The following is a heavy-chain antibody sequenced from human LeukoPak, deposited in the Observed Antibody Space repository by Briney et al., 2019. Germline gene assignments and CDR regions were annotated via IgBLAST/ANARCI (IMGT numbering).Heavy chain of an antibody. CDR2: IKEDGSDK. J-gene: IGHJ4*02. CDR3: AKSLTVKDY. CDR1: GFTFRNAW. V-gene: IGHV3-7*01. D-gene: IGHD4-17*01. Sequence: GGSLRLSCAASGFTFRNAWMNWVRQAPGKGLEWVANIKEDGSDKNYVDSVKGRFTISRDNAKNSLYLQMNSLRAEDTAVYYCAKSLTVKDYWGQGPLVTVSS.